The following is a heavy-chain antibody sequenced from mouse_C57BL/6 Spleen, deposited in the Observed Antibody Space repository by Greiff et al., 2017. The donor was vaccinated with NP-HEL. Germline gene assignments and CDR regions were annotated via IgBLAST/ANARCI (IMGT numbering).Heavy chain of an antibody. CDR3: ARGYYYCSSYDY. Sequence: EVHLVESGGGLVKPGGSLKLSCAASGFTFSSYTMSWVRQTPEKRLEWVATISGGGGNTYYPDSVKGRFPISRDNAKNTLYLQMSSLRSEDTALYYCARGYYYCSSYDYWGQGTLVTVSA. CDR2: ISGGGGNT. J-gene: IGHJ3*01. D-gene: IGHD1-1*01. CDR1: GFTFSSYT. V-gene: IGHV5-9*01.